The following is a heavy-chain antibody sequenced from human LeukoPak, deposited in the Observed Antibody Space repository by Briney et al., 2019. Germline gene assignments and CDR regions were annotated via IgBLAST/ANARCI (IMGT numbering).Heavy chain of an antibody. CDR3: ARDPARYSSSWYPIDY. D-gene: IGHD6-13*01. J-gene: IGHJ4*02. CDR2: ISAYNGNT. Sequence: ASVKVSCKASGYTFTSYGISWVRQAPGQGLEWMGLISAYNGNTNYAQKLQGRVTMTTDTSTSTAYMELRSLRSDDTAVYYCARDPARYSSSWYPIDYWGQGTLVTVSS. CDR1: GYTFTSYG. V-gene: IGHV1-18*01.